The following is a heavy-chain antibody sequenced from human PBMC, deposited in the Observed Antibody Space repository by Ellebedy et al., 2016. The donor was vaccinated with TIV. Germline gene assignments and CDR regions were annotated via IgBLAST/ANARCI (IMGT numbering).Heavy chain of an antibody. Sequence: GESLKISCAAAGFTFSNAWMSWVRQARGKGLEWVSAISGSGGSTYYADSVKGRFTISSDNSKNTLYLQMNSLRAEDTAVYYCAKTIGYCSSTSCYVFDYWGQGTLVTVSS. CDR2: ISGSGGST. D-gene: IGHD2-2*01. CDR3: AKTIGYCSSTSCYVFDY. J-gene: IGHJ4*02. CDR1: GFTFSNAW. V-gene: IGHV3-23*01.